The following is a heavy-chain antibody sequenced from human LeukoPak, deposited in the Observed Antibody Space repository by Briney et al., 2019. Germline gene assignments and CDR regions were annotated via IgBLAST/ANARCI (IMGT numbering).Heavy chain of an antibody. CDR1: GFTFDDYA. CDR2: ISWNSGSI. D-gene: IGHD2/OR15-2a*01. V-gene: IGHV3-9*01. Sequence: GGSLRLSCAASGFTFDDYAMHWVRQAPGKGLEWVSGISWNSGSIGYADSVKGRFTISRDNAKNSLYLQMNNLRAEDTAVYYCVSFYEAYWGRGTLVTVSS. CDR3: VSFYEAY. J-gene: IGHJ4*02.